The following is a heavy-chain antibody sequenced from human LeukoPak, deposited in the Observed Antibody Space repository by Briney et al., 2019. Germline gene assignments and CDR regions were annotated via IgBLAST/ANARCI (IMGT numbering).Heavy chain of an antibody. CDR2: ISGSGGST. Sequence: PGGSLRLSCAASGFTYSSYAMSWVRQAPGKGLEWVAAISGSGGSTYYADSVKGRFTISRDNVQNTLYLQMNSLRAEDTALYYCATEGFYYWGPGTQVTVSS. J-gene: IGHJ4*02. V-gene: IGHV3-23*01. CDR1: GFTYSSYA. CDR3: ATEGFYY.